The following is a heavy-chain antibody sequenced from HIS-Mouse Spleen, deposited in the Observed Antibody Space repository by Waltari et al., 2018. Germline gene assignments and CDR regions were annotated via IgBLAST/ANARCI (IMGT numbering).Heavy chain of an antibody. J-gene: IGHJ4*02. D-gene: IGHD5-18*01. CDR1: GFPFSSYA. V-gene: IGHV3-23*01. CDR2: ISGSGGST. Sequence: EVQLLESGGGLVQPGGSLRLSCAASGFPFSSYATSWVRRAPGKGLEWVSAISGSGGSTYYADSVKGRFTISRDNSKNTLYLQMNSLRAEDTAVYYCAKRDKGSYAYFDYWGQGTLVTVSS. CDR3: AKRDKGSYAYFDY.